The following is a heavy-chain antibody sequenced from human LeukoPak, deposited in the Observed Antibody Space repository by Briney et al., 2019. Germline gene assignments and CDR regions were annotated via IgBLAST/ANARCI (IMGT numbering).Heavy chain of an antibody. V-gene: IGHV4-59*01. CDR3: ARSRDAFDI. J-gene: IGHJ3*02. CDR2: IYYSGST. Sequence: SETLSLTCTVSGGSISSYYWRWIRQPPGKGLEWIGYIYYSGSTNYNPSLKSRVTISVDTSKNQFSLKLSSVTAADTAVYYCARSRDAFDIWGQGTMVTVSS. CDR1: GGSISSYY.